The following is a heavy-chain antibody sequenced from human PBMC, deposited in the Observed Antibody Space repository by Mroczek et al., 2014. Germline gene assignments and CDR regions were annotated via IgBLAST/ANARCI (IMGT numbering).Heavy chain of an antibody. CDR3: ARRPLAYCGGDCYSMGFDP. CDR1: GYTFTSYD. CDR2: MNPNSGNT. Sequence: QVQLVQSGAEVKKPGASVKVSCKASGYTFTSYDINWVRQATGQGLEWMGWMNPNSGNTGYAQKFQGRVTMTRNTSISTAYMELSSLRSEDTAVYYCARRPLAYCGGDCYSMGFDPWGPGNPWSPSP. D-gene: IGHD2-21*02. V-gene: IGHV1-8*01. J-gene: IGHJ5*02.